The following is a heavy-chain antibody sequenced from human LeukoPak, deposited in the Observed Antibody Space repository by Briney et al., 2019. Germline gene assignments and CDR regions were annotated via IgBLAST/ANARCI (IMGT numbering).Heavy chain of an antibody. CDR3: ARWRIVGAYYYYYGMDV. J-gene: IGHJ6*02. Sequence: GGSLRLSCAASGFTVSSNYMSWVRQAPGKGLEWVSVIYSGGSTYYADSVKGRFTISRDNSKNTLYLQMNSLRAEDTAVYYCARWRIVGAYYYYYGMDVWGQGTTVTVSS. CDR1: GFTVSSNY. V-gene: IGHV3-53*01. D-gene: IGHD1-26*01. CDR2: IYSGGST.